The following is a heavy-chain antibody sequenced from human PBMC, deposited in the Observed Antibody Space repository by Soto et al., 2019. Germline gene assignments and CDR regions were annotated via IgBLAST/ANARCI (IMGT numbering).Heavy chain of an antibody. V-gene: IGHV4-61*01. D-gene: IGHD2-15*01. J-gene: IGHJ4*02. CDR3: ARDGDGIDY. Sequence: SETLSLTCTVSGGSVSSGSYYWSWIRQPPGKGLEWIGYIYYSGSTNYNPSLKSRVTISVDTSKNQFSLKLSSVTAADTAVYYCARDGDGIDYWGQGTLVTVSS. CDR1: GGSVSSGSYY. CDR2: IYYSGST.